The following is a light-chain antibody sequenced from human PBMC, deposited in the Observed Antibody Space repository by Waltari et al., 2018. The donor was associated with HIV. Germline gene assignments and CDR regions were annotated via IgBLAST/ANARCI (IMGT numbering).Light chain of an antibody. CDR3: SAWDSSLGALV. CDR1: SDNVGYQG. J-gene: IGLJ3*02. Sequence: QAGLTQPPSVSKGLKQTATLTCAGNSDNVGYQGVAWLQQHQGHPPKLLSYRNDDRPSGVSERFSTSRSGNTAFLTITELQPEDETDYFCSAWDSSLGALVFGGGTRLTVL. CDR2: RND. V-gene: IGLV10-54*01.